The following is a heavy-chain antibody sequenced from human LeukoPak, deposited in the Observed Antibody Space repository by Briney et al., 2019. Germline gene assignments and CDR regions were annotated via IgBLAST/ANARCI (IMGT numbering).Heavy chain of an antibody. CDR1: GYTFTGYY. CDR3: ASAHDYYDSSGYYSY. J-gene: IGHJ4*02. D-gene: IGHD3-22*01. CDR2: INPNSGGT. Sequence: ASVKVSCKASGYTFTGYYMHWVRQAPGQGLEWMGWINPNSGGTNYAQKFQGRVTMTRDTSISTAYMELSRLRSDDTAVYYCASAHDYYDSSGYYSYWGQGTLVTVSS. V-gene: IGHV1-2*02.